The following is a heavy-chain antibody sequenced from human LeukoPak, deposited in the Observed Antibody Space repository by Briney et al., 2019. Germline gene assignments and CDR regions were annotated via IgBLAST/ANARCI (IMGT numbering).Heavy chain of an antibody. V-gene: IGHV4-31*03. CDR1: GGSMNSGGYY. CDR3: ARTSYCTGGSCFFDY. J-gene: IGHJ4*02. D-gene: IGHD2-15*01. Sequence: SETLSLTCTVSGGSMNSGGYYWTWIRQYPGKGLEWIGYIDYSGSTYYKASLKSRITISVDTSKKQFSLKLSAVTAADAAVYYCARTSYCTGGSCFFDYWGQGTLVTVPS. CDR2: IDYSGST.